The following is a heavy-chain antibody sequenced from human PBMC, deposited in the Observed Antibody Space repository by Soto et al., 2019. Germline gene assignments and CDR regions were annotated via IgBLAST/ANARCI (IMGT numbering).Heavy chain of an antibody. D-gene: IGHD3-16*01. CDR3: SRGGRGGFDY. Sequence: EVQLVESGGGLVQPGGSPRLSCAASGFTFSSYWMHWVRQAPGKGLVWVSRINIDGSSTNYADAVKGRFTISRDNAKNTLDLQMNSLRAEDTAVYYCSRGGRGGFDYCCQGTLVTVSS. V-gene: IGHV3-74*01. CDR1: GFTFSSYW. J-gene: IGHJ4*02. CDR2: INIDGSST.